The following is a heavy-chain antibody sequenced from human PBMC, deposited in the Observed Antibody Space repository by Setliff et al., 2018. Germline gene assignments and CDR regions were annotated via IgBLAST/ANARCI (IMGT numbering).Heavy chain of an antibody. D-gene: IGHD6-19*01. CDR2: IWYDGSNE. V-gene: IGHV3-33*01. CDR1: GITISRYD. J-gene: IGHJ6*03. Sequence: GGSLRLSCAASGITISRYDMHWVRLAPGRGLEWVAVIWYDGSNEEYADTVKGRFTISRDNAKNSLYLQMNSLRAEDTAVYYCARVTSSGWYYYYYMDVWGKGTTVTVSS. CDR3: ARVTSSGWYYYYYMDV.